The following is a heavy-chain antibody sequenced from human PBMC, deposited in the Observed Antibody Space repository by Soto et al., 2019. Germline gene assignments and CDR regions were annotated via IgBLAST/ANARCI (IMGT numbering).Heavy chain of an antibody. CDR2: ITSNGDNT. CDR3: VKGNQLLRYYFEY. J-gene: IGHJ4*02. V-gene: IGHV3-64D*06. CDR1: GFTFSNFA. Sequence: LRLSCSASGFTFSNFAMHWVRQAPGKGLEYVSGITSNGDNTYHADSVQGRFTISRDNSKSTLYLQMTSLRVEDTAVYYCVKGNQLLRYYFEYWGRGAPVTVSS. D-gene: IGHD2-2*01.